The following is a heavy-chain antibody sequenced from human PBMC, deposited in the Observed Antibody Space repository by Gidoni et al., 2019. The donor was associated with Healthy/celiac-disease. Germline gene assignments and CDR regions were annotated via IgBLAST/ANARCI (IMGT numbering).Heavy chain of an antibody. J-gene: IGHJ4*02. V-gene: IGHV4-61*02. CDR3: ARAFSGYYYADY. Sequence: QVQLQESGPGLVKPSQTLSLTCTVSGGSISSGSYYWSWIRQPAGKGLEWIGRIYTSGSTNYNPSLKSRVTISVDTSKNQFSLKLSSVTAADTAVYYCARAFSGYYYADYWGQGTLVTVSS. CDR1: GGSISSGSYY. CDR2: IYTSGST. D-gene: IGHD3-22*01.